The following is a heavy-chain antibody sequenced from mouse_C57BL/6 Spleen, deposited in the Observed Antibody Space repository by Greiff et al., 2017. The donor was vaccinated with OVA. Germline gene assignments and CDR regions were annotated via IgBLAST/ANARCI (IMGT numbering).Heavy chain of an antibody. V-gene: IGHV1-55*01. Sequence: VQLQQSGAELVKPGASVKMSCKASGYTFTSYWITWVKQRPGQGLEWIGDIYPGSGSTNYNEKFKSKATLTVDTSSSTAYMQLSSLTSGDSAVYDCARGGYDGSYYYAMGYWGQGTSVTVSS. CDR2: IYPGSGST. CDR1: GYTFTSYW. D-gene: IGHD2-2*01. CDR3: ARGGYDGSYYYAMGY. J-gene: IGHJ4*01.